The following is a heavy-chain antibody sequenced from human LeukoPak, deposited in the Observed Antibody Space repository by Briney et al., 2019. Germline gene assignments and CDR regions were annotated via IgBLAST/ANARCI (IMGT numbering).Heavy chain of an antibody. V-gene: IGHV3-72*01. J-gene: IGHJ4*02. CDR1: GFTFSDHY. CDR2: TRNKANSYTT. D-gene: IGHD1-1*01. Sequence: PGGSLRLSCAASGFTFSDHYMDWVRQAPGKGLEWVGRTRNKANSYTTVYAASVKGRFTISRDESENSLLLQMNSLKTEDTAVYYCAGGYNSFDSWGQGTLVTVSS. CDR3: AGGYNSFDS.